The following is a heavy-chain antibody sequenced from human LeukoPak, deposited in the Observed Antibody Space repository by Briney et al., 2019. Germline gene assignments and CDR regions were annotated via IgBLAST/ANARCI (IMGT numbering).Heavy chain of an antibody. CDR2: ISSSSSYI. J-gene: IGHJ6*02. CDR1: GFTFSSYS. Sequence: GGSLRLSCAASGFTFSSYSMNWVRQAPGKGLEWVSSISSSSSYIYYADSVKGRFTISRDNAKNSLYLQMNSLRAEDTAVCYCARENTTVYYYYGMDVWGQGTTVTVSS. V-gene: IGHV3-21*01. D-gene: IGHD4-17*01. CDR3: ARENTTVYYYYGMDV.